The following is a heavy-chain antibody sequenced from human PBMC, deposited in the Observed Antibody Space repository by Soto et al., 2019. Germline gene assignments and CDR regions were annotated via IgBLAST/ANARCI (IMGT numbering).Heavy chain of an antibody. J-gene: IGHJ4*02. Sequence: SWIRQSPGKGLEWVGRIKSKTDGGTTDYAAPVKGRFTISRDDSKNTLYLQMNSLKTGDTAVYYCTTTMVRGVIRDYWGQGTLVTVSS. D-gene: IGHD3-10*01. V-gene: IGHV3-15*01. CDR2: IKSKTDGGTT. CDR3: TTTMVRGVIRDY.